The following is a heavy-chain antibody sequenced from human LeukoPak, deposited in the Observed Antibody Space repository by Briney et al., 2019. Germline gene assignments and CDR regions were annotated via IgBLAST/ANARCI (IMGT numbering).Heavy chain of an antibody. J-gene: IGHJ4*02. CDR1: GYTFTSYY. V-gene: IGHV1-46*01. D-gene: IGHD3-22*01. CDR3: ARDFWYYYDSSGYYYDY. CDR2: INPSGGST. Sequence: GASVKVSCKASGYTFTSYYMHWVRQAPGQGLEWMGIINPSGGSTSYAQKFHGRVTMTRDTSTSTVYMELSSLRSEDTAVYYCARDFWYYYDSSGYYYDYWGQGTLVTVSS.